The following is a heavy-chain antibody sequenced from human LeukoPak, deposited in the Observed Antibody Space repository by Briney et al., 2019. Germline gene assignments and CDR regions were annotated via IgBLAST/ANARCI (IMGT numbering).Heavy chain of an antibody. Sequence: GGSLRLSCAASGFTVSSSYMIWVRQAPGTGLEWVSVIYSGGATYYADSVKGRFTISRDNSKNTLYLQMNSLRAEDTAVYYCAGLPRGEGYSFESWFDPWGQGTLVTVSS. CDR3: AGLPRGEGYSFESWFDP. CDR2: IYSGGAT. D-gene: IGHD5-24*01. J-gene: IGHJ5*02. CDR1: GFTVSSSY. V-gene: IGHV3-53*01.